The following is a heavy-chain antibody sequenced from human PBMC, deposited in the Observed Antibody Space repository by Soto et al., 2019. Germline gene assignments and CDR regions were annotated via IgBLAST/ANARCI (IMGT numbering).Heavy chain of an antibody. CDR3: ARRAYPGFDY. J-gene: IGHJ4*02. V-gene: IGHV4-4*02. CDR2: IYHSGNT. Sequence: PSETLSLTCAVSSGSISSSNWWTWVRQPPGKGLEWIGEIYHSGNTNYNPSLKSRVTISVDKSKNQFSLRLTSVTAADTAVYYCARRAYPGFDYWGQGTLVTVSS. CDR1: SGSISSSNW.